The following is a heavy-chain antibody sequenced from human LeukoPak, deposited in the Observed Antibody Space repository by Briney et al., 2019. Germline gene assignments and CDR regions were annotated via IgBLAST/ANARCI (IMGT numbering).Heavy chain of an antibody. CDR3: ARNPSLHIVVVTAIDY. Sequence: SETLSLTCTVSGDSISSSSYYWGWIRQPPGKGLEWIGNINYSGRTYYNPSLKSRVTISVDTSKNQFSLKLSSVTAADTAVYYSARNPSLHIVVVTAIDYWGLGTLVTVSS. D-gene: IGHD2-21*02. CDR2: INYSGRT. V-gene: IGHV4-39*01. CDR1: GDSISSSSYY. J-gene: IGHJ4*02.